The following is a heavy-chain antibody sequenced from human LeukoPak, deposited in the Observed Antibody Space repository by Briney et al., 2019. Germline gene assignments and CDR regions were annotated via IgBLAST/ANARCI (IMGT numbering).Heavy chain of an antibody. CDR1: GASISSSY. V-gene: IGHV4-4*07. Sequence: PSETLSLTCTVSGASISSSYCTWIRQPAGEGLEWIGRISTGGGTTYNPSIKSRVTISVDTSKNQFSLNLTSVTAADTAVYYCARDQTYYVSSGYYYVTYFHHWGQGILVTVSS. D-gene: IGHD3-22*01. CDR2: ISTGGGT. J-gene: IGHJ1*01. CDR3: ARDQTYYVSSGYYYVTYFHH.